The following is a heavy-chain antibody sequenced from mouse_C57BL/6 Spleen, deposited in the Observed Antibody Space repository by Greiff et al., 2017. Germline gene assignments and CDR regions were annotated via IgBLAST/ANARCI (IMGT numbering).Heavy chain of an antibody. CDR3: TRGYGSSYDFDY. J-gene: IGHJ2*01. CDR2: IYPGDGDT. Sequence: QVQLKESGPELVKPGASVKLSCTASGYAFSSSWMNWVKQRPGKGLEWIGRIYPGDGDTNYNGKFKGKATLTADKSSSTDYMQLSSLTSEDSAVYFCTRGYGSSYDFDYWGQGTTLTVSS. V-gene: IGHV1-82*01. CDR1: GYAFSSSW. D-gene: IGHD1-1*01.